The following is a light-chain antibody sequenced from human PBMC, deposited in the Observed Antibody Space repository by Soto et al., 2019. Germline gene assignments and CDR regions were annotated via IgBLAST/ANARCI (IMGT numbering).Light chain of an antibody. CDR3: QQYGSPR. CDR1: QSVSSSY. V-gene: IGKV3-20*01. Sequence: IVVTQSPGTLSLSPGERATLSCRASQSVSSSYLAWYQQKPGQAPRLLIYGASSRATGIPDRFSGSGSGTDFTLTISRLEPEDFAVYYCQQYGSPRFGGGTKVDIK. J-gene: IGKJ4*01. CDR2: GAS.